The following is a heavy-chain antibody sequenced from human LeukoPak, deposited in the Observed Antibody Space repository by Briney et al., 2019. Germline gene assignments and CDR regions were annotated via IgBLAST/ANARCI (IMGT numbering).Heavy chain of an antibody. D-gene: IGHD3-16*01. V-gene: IGHV4-34*01. CDR1: GGSFSGYY. Sequence: KASETLSLTCAVYGGSFSGYYWSWIRQPPGKGLEWIGEINHSGSTNYNPSLKSRVTISVDTSKNQFSLKLSSVTAADTAVYYCQGAAYYYYYYMDVWGKGTTVTISS. CDR2: INHSGST. J-gene: IGHJ6*03. CDR3: QGAAYYYYYYMDV.